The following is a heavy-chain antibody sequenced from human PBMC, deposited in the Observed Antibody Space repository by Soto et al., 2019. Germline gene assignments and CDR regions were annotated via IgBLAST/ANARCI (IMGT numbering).Heavy chain of an antibody. CDR1: GGSISSYY. Sequence: SETLSLTCTVSGGSISSYYWSWIRQPPGKGLEWIGYIYYSGSTNYNPSLKSRVTISVDTSKNQFSLKLSSVTAADTAVYYCARVKDEGQCFDYWGQGTLVTVSS. CDR2: IYYSGST. J-gene: IGHJ4*02. V-gene: IGHV4-59*01. CDR3: ARVKDEGQCFDY.